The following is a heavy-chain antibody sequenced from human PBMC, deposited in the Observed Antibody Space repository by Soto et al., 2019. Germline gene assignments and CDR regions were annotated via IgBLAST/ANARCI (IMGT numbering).Heavy chain of an antibody. CDR3: ARSCSSTSCYISLYYYYGIDV. J-gene: IGHJ6*04. V-gene: IGHV3-48*03. CDR2: ISSSGSTI. D-gene: IGHD2-2*02. Sequence: VGSLRLSCAASGFTFSSYGMNWVRQAPWKGLEWVSYISSSGSTIYYADSVKGRFTISRDNAKNSLYLQMNSLRAEDTAVYYCARSCSSTSCYISLYYYYGIDVLGDGTTVTVSP. CDR1: GFTFSSYG.